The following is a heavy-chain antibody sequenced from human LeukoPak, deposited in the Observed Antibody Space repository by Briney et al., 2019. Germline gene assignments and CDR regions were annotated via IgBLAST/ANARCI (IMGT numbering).Heavy chain of an antibody. Sequence: PGGSLRLSCAASGFTFSSYAMSWVRQAPGKGLVWVSAISGSGGSTYYADSVKGRFTISRDNSKNTLYLQMNSLRAEDTAVYYCAKDIVVVVAEKDYFDYWGQGTLVTVSS. CDR1: GFTFSSYA. V-gene: IGHV3-23*01. D-gene: IGHD2-15*01. J-gene: IGHJ4*02. CDR2: ISGSGGST. CDR3: AKDIVVVVAEKDYFDY.